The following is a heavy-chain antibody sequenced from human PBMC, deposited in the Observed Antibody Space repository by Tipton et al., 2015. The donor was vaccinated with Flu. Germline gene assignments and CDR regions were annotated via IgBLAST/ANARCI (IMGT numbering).Heavy chain of an antibody. D-gene: IGHD3-10*02. J-gene: IGHJ4*02. V-gene: IGHV4-38-2*02. CDR1: GDSIGSDYY. Sequence: TLSLTCTVSGDSIGSDYYWGWIRQPPGKGLEWIANIYRSGSTYYNPSLKSRLTISVDTSQNQFSLRLSSVTAADTAVYYCARHTGDSVRGVIDYWGQGTLVTVSS. CDR2: IYRSGST. CDR3: ARHTGDSVRGVIDY.